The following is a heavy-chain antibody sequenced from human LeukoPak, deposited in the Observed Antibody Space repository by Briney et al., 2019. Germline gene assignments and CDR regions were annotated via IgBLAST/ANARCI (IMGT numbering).Heavy chain of an antibody. CDR2: IYYSGST. Sequence: PSETLSLTCTISGGSISSPNYYWGWIRQPPGKGLEWIGSIYYSGSTNYNPSLKSRVTISVDTSKNQFSLKLSSVTAADTAVYYCAEGVTNDYWGQGTLVTVSS. V-gene: IGHV4-39*07. CDR1: GGSISSPNYY. D-gene: IGHD4-17*01. CDR3: AEGVTNDY. J-gene: IGHJ4*02.